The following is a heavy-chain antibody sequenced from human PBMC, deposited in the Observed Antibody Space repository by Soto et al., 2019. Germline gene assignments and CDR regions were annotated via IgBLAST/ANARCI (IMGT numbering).Heavy chain of an antibody. J-gene: IGHJ4*02. CDR3: TTVCEY. CDR2: IDGVGAGT. Sequence: EVQLVQSGGGSVQPGGSLRRSCAAAGFTFTNYWMHWVRQVPGKGLVWVSRIDGVGAGTSYSDSVRGRFTISRDNAENMLYLQMNSRSAEDTSVYDCTTVCEYLGQGTLVTVSS. V-gene: IGHV3-74*01. CDR1: GFTFTNYW.